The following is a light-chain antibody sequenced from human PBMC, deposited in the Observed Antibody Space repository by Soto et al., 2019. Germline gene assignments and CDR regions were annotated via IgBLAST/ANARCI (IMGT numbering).Light chain of an antibody. CDR1: QSISTY. Sequence: DIQMTQSPSTLSASVGDRVTITCRASQSISTYLAWYQQKPGKAPKLLIYKASSLESGVPSRFSGSGSGTEFTLTISSLQPDDFATYYCQKYNSYPLNFGGGTKVDIK. CDR3: QKYNSYPLN. J-gene: IGKJ4*01. V-gene: IGKV1-5*03. CDR2: KAS.